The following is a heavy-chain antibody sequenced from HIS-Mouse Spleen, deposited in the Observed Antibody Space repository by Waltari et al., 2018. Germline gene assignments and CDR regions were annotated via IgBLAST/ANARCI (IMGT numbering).Heavy chain of an antibody. CDR1: GFTFSSYG. D-gene: IGHD4-17*01. CDR2: ISYDGSNK. CDR3: AKGGSTTVTAFDI. Sequence: QVQLVESGGGVVQPGRSLRLSCAASGFTFSSYGMHWVRQAPGKGLELVAVISYDGSNKYYADSVKGRFTISRDNSKNTLYLQMNRLRAEDTAVYYCAKGGSTTVTAFDIWGQGTMVTVSS. V-gene: IGHV3-30*18. J-gene: IGHJ3*02.